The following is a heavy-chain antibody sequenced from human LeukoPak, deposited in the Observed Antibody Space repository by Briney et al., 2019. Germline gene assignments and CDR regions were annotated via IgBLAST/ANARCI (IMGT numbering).Heavy chain of an antibody. J-gene: IGHJ4*02. CDR1: EFTFRCYA. V-gene: IGHV3-23*01. CDR2: ISGRGGST. D-gene: IGHD2-2*02. Sequence: GDSLKISCAASEFTFRCYAMSGVGQAPGKGLEWVSGISGRGGSTYSGDSGKGQFVISRDNSKNMVYLQMKSLRADHTAVDCCAKDLKAIVVSIAIRGYFDYWGQGTLVTVSS. CDR3: AKDLKAIVVSIAIRGYFDY.